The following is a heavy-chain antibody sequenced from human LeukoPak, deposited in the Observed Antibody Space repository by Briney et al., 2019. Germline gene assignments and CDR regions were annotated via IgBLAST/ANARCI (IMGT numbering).Heavy chain of an antibody. V-gene: IGHV3-48*01. J-gene: IGHJ4*02. CDR2: ISSSSTI. CDR1: GFTFSSYS. CDR3: ARGSKGGVRGPFDY. D-gene: IGHD3-10*01. Sequence: GGSLRLSCAASGFTFSSYSMNWVRQAPGKGLEWVSYISSSSTIYYADSVKGRFTISRDNSKNTLYLQMNSLRAEDTAVYYCARGSKGGVRGPFDYWGQGTLVTVSS.